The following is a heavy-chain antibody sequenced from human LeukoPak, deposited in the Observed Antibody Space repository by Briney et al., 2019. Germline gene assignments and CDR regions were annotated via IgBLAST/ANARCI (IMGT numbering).Heavy chain of an antibody. CDR2: VSDDGRST. J-gene: IGHJ6*02. CDR3: ARDYYGSGSRNGMDV. CDR1: GFTFSNYA. V-gene: IGHV3-23*01. Sequence: GGSLRLSCAASGFTFSNYAMSWVRQAPGRGLEWVSIVSDDGRSTYYADSVKGRFTISRDDSKNTLYLQMNSLRAEDTAVYYCARDYYGSGSRNGMDVWGQGTTVTVSS. D-gene: IGHD3-10*01.